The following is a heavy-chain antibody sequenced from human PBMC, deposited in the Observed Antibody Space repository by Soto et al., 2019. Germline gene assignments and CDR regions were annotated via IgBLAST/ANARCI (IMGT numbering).Heavy chain of an antibody. CDR2: MYHSGTF. J-gene: IGHJ5*02. CDR1: GGSIGGVGYS. CDR3: ARAQFYSGSGNYNNLMFDA. D-gene: IGHD3-10*01. V-gene: IGHV4-30-2*01. Sequence: VSGGSIGGVGYSWSWIRQPPGGGLEWIGYMYHSGTFLKSPSLKTRLTMSLDMSKNQFSLTLSSMTAADTAVYYCARAQFYSGSGNYNNLMFDAWGQGIQVTVSS.